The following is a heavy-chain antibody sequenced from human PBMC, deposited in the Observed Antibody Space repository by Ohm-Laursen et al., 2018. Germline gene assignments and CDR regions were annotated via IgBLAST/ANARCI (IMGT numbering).Heavy chain of an antibody. J-gene: IGHJ4*02. CDR3: ARQFAGGRYFFDY. V-gene: IGHV3-23*01. CDR1: GFTFRNYA. CDR2: ASASGAAT. D-gene: IGHD3-16*01. Sequence: SLRLSCAASGFTFRNYAMAWVRRAPGKGLEWVSTASASGAATYYVETVKGRFTISRDNSRSTLYLQMDSLTADDTAIYFCARQFAGGRYFFDYWGQGTRVSVSS.